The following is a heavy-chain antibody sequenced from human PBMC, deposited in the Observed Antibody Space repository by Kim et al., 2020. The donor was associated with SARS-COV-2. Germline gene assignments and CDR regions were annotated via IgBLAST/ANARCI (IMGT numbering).Heavy chain of an antibody. J-gene: IGHJ5*02. CDR1: GGSISSGGYY. D-gene: IGHD3-3*01. CDR3: ARAMGITIFGVVIVNWFDP. V-gene: IGHV4-31*03. Sequence: SETLSLTCTVSGGSISSGGYYWSWIRQHPGKGLEWIGYFYYSGSTYYNPSLKSRVTISVDTSKNQFSLKLSSVTAADTAVYYCARAMGITIFGVVIVNWFDPWGQGTLVTVSS. CDR2: FYYSGST.